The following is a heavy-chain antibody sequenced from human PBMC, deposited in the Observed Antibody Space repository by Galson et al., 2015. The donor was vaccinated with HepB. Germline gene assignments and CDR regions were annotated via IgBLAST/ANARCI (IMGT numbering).Heavy chain of an antibody. J-gene: IGHJ4*02. CDR1: GFTFSSYA. Sequence: SLRLSCAASGFTFSSYAMHWVRQAPGKGLEWVAVISYDGSNKYYADSVKGRFTISRDNSKNTLYLQMNSLRAEDTAVYYCARGEYQLSPFDYWGQGTLVTVSS. CDR2: ISYDGSNK. CDR3: ARGEYQLSPFDY. V-gene: IGHV3-30*04. D-gene: IGHD2-2*01.